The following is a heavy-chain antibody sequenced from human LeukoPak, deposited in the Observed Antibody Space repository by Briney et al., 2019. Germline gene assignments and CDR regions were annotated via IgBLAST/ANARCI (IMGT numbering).Heavy chain of an antibody. D-gene: IGHD5-18*01. CDR2: ISGSGGST. CDR1: GFTFSSYA. V-gene: IGHV3-23*01. Sequence: GSLRLSCAASGFTFSSYAMSWVRQAPGKGLEWVSAISGSGGSTYYADSVKGRFTISRDSSKNTLYLQMNSLRAEDTAVYYCARGVSAMVTYYFDYWGQGTLVTVSS. CDR3: ARGVSAMVTYYFDY. J-gene: IGHJ4*02.